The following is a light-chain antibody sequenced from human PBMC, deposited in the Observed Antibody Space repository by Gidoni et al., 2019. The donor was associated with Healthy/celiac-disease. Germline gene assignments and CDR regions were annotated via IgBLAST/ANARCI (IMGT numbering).Light chain of an antibody. CDR1: QSVLYSSNNKNY. V-gene: IGKV4-1*01. CDR2: WSS. CDR3: QQYYSTPT. J-gene: IGKJ1*01. Sequence: DIVMTQSPDSLAVSLGERATINCKSSQSVLYSSNNKNYLAWYQQKPGQPPKLLMYWSSTRDSGVPDRFSGSGSGTDFTLTISSLQAEDVAVYYCQQYYSTPTFGQGTKVEIK.